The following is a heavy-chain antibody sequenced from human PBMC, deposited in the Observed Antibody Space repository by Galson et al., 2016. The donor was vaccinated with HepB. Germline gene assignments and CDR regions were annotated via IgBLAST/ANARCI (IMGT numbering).Heavy chain of an antibody. V-gene: IGHV1-46*01. CDR2: INPSAGST. Sequence: SVKVSCKASGFTFTTHYMHWVRQAPGQGLEWMGIINPSAGSTNYAQKFQGRVNMTRDTSTSTVYMELSSLTSEDTAVYYCARDIGYCSVTTCYNNRFDPGGQGTLVTVSS. J-gene: IGHJ5*02. CDR1: GFTFTTHY. CDR3: ARDIGYCSVTTCYNNRFDP. D-gene: IGHD2-15*01.